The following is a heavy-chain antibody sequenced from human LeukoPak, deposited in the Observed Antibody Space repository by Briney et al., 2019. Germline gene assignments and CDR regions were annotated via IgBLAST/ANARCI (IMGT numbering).Heavy chain of an antibody. CDR3: ARGDGVYGSGYKTGGG. CDR2: IRSDGSTK. J-gene: IGHJ4*02. Sequence: GGSLRLSCAASGFTFNSYGMDWVRQAPGKGLEWVAFIRSDGSTKYYADSVKGRFTISRDNSKNTLYLQMNSLRAEDTAVYYCARGDGVYGSGYKTGGGWGQGTLVTVSS. CDR1: GFTFNSYG. V-gene: IGHV3-30*02. D-gene: IGHD3-10*01.